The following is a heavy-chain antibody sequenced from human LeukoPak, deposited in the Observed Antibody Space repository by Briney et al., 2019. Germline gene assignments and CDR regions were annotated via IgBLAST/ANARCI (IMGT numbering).Heavy chain of an antibody. CDR2: INHSGST. CDR1: GGSFSGYY. D-gene: IGHD6-13*01. CDR3: ARQSYSSSWYFDL. J-gene: IGHJ2*01. Sequence: SETLSLTCAVYGGSFSGYYWSWIRQPPGKGLEWIGEINHSGSTNYNPSLKSRVTISVDTSKNQFSLKLSSVTAADTAVYYCARQSYSSSWYFDLWGRGTLVTVSS. V-gene: IGHV4-34*01.